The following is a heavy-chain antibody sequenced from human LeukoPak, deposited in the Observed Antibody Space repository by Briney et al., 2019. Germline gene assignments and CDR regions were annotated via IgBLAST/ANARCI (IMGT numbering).Heavy chain of an antibody. CDR3: ARGGTFVSDY. D-gene: IGHD1-1*01. V-gene: IGHV3-7*01. Sequence: GGSLRLSCAASGFTLSTFWMSWVRQAPGKGLEWVANIKEDGSEKYYVDSMEARFTVSRDNAKNPLYLQMDSLRAEDTAVYYYARGGTFVSDYWGQGTLVTVSS. J-gene: IGHJ4*02. CDR1: GFTLSTFW. CDR2: IKEDGSEK.